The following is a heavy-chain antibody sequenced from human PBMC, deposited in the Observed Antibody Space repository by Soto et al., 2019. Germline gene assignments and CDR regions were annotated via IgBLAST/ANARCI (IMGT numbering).Heavy chain of an antibody. CDR2: ITGSVSEA. CDR3: AKLRFLEWLVSLDV. J-gene: IGHJ6*02. Sequence: LRLSCAASGFIVSTYAMTWVRQAPGKGLEWVSGITGSVSEAHYADSVQGRFTISRDNSKNTVYLQMNSLRAEDTAIYYCAKLRFLEWLVSLDVWGQGTTVTVAS. V-gene: IGHV3-23*01. D-gene: IGHD3-3*01. CDR1: GFIVSTYA.